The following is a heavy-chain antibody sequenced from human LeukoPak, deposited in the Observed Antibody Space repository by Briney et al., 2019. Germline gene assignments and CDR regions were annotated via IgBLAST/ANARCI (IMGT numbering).Heavy chain of an antibody. V-gene: IGHV3-30*02. J-gene: IGHJ4*02. Sequence: GGSLRLSCAASGFTFSSYGMHWVRQAPGKGLEWVAFIRYDGSNKYYADSVKGRFTISRDNSKNTLYLQMNSLRAEDTAVYYCAKDTDCSSTSCYELDYWGQGTLVTVSS. CDR1: GFTFSSYG. CDR3: AKDTDCSSTSCYELDY. CDR2: IRYDGSNK. D-gene: IGHD2-2*01.